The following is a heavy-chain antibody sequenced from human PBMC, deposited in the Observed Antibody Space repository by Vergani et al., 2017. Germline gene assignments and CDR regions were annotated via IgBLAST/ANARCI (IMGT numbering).Heavy chain of an antibody. CDR2: IIPIFGTT. CDR3: ARSSGYYSDYFDS. CDR1: GCTFSSNS. Sequence: QGQLAQSGAEVKKPGSSVKVSCKASGCTFSSNSISWVRQAPGQGLEWMGRIIPIFGTTSYEQKFQGRVTILADESTSTAYMELSSLRSEDTAVYYCARSSGYYSDYFDSWGQGTLVTVSS. V-gene: IGHV1-69*13. J-gene: IGHJ4*02. D-gene: IGHD3-22*01.